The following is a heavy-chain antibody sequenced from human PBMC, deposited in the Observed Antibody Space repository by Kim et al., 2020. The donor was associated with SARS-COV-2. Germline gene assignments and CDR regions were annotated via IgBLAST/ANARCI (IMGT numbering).Heavy chain of an antibody. CDR1: GFSFSKYY. J-gene: IGHJ4*02. Sequence: GGSLRLSCAASGFSFSKYYMNWVRQAPGEGLEWVSDIIGDGRATRYGDSVRGRFSISRDNAKSTLYLEMNSLRVDDTAVYYCVRDGDSHTVDLDYWGQGTLVTVSS. CDR2: IIGDGRAT. CDR3: VRDGDSHTVDLDY. V-gene: IGHV3-74*01. D-gene: IGHD4-17*01.